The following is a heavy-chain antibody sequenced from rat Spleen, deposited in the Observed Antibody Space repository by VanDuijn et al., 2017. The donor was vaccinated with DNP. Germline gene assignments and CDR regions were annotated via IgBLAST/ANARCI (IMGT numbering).Heavy chain of an antibody. CDR3: TTGDGFDY. Sequence: EVQLVESGGGLVQPGRSLKLSCAASGFTFSDYYMAWVRQAPTKGLEWVALVSLDGTRTYYRDSVKGRFTLSRDNAESIIYLQMDSLRSEDTATYYCTTGDGFDYWGQGVMVTVSS. V-gene: IGHV5-20*01. D-gene: IGHD4-1*01. CDR1: GFTFSDYY. CDR2: VSLDGTRT. J-gene: IGHJ2*01.